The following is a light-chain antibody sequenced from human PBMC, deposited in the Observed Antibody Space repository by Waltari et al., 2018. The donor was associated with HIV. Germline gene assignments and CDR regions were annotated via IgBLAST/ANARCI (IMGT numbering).Light chain of an antibody. CDR2: VYL. CDR3: QSYDDSLSGWV. J-gene: IGLJ3*02. Sequence: QSVLTQPPSVSGAPGQGVTIPCSGHSSNLGAGFDVTWYHHLPDTPPQLLIYVYLNRASGVPDRVSGSKSGTSASLAINGLQAVDECEYYCQSYDDSLSGWVFGGGTKLTVL. V-gene: IGLV1-40*01. CDR1: SSNLGAGFD.